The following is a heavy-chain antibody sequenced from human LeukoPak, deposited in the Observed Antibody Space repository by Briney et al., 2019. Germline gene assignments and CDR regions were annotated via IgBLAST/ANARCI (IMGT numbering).Heavy chain of an antibody. D-gene: IGHD6-19*01. CDR1: GFTFSTYA. J-gene: IGHJ4*02. CDR3: ARANSSAWHNFDF. Sequence: PGRSLRLSCAASGFTFSTYAMHWVRQAPGKGLEWLAVISYDGSDYYADSVKGRFTISRDNSRDTLYLEMNSLRAEDRAVYYCARANSSAWHNFDFWGQGTLVTVSS. V-gene: IGHV3-30-3*01. CDR2: ISYDGSD.